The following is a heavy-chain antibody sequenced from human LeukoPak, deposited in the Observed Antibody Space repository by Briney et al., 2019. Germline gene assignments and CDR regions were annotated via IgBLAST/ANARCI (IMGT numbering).Heavy chain of an antibody. D-gene: IGHD6-19*01. V-gene: IGHV4-61*02. Sequence: PSETLSLTCTVSGGSIVTDSYYWSWIRQPAGKGLEWIGRIYTSGSTNYNPSLKSRVTISVDTAKNQFSLKLTSVTAADTAVYYCARRQVVAGRARYYFDYWGQGTLVTVSS. CDR3: ARRQVVAGRARYYFDY. CDR1: GGSIVTDSYY. CDR2: IYTSGST. J-gene: IGHJ4*02.